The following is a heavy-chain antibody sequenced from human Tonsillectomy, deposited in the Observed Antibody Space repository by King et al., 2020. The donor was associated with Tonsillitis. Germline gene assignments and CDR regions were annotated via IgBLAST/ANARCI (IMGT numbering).Heavy chain of an antibody. CDR2: INPDTGAT. CDR1: GYTFTDYY. J-gene: IGHJ4*02. CDR3: AKVAHGACCSFDY. D-gene: IGHD2-21*02. V-gene: IGHV1-2*02. Sequence: VQLVESGAEVKQPGAAVKVSCKASGYTFTDYYMHWVRQATGQGLEWMGWINPDTGATSYAQNFQGRVTMTSGTSISRAYMELSSLRSDDTALYYCAKVAHGACCSFDYWGQGTLVTVSS.